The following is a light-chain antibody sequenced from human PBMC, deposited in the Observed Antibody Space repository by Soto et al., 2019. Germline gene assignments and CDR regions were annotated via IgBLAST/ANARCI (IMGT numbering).Light chain of an antibody. CDR3: QQSYSTPWWT. CDR1: QSISSY. V-gene: IGKV1-39*01. J-gene: IGKJ1*01. CDR2: AAS. Sequence: DIQMTQSPSSLSASVGDRVPITCRASQSISSYLNWYQQKPGKAPKLLIYAASNLQTGVPSRFTGSGSGTDFTLTISSLQPEDFATYYCQQSYSTPWWTVGQGTKVDIK.